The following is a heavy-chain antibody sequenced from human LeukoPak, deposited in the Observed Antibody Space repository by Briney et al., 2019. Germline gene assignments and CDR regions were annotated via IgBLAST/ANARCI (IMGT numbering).Heavy chain of an antibody. D-gene: IGHD1-26*01. CDR1: GVTFSSYA. CDR2: IIPIFGTA. Sequence: GSSVKVSCKASGVTFSSYAISWVRQAPGQGLEWMGRIIPIFGTANYAQKFQGRVTITTDESTSTAYMELSSLRSEDTAVYYCARGSSGSYYNYFASWGQGTLVTVPS. J-gene: IGHJ4*02. CDR3: ARGSSGSYYNYFAS. V-gene: IGHV1-69*05.